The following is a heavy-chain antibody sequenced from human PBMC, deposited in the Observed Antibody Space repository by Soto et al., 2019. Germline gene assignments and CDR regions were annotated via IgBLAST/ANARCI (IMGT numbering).Heavy chain of an antibody. CDR3: ARVSGSYYYGMDV. CDR1: GGSISSSNW. V-gene: IGHV4-4*02. CDR2: IYHSGST. D-gene: IGHD1-26*01. J-gene: IGHJ6*02. Sequence: QVQLQESGPGLVKPSGTLSLTCAVSGGSISSSNWWSWVRQPPGKGLEWFGEIYHSGSTNYNPSLESRVTISVDKSKNQFSLKLSSVIAADTAVYYCARVSGSYYYGMDVWGQGTTVTVSS.